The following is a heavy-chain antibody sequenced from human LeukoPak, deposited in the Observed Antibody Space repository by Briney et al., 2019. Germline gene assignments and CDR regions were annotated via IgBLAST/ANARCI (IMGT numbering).Heavy chain of an antibody. J-gene: IGHJ4*02. CDR2: INHSGST. CDR3: ARGGDYGDLRYFDY. V-gene: IGHV4-34*01. D-gene: IGHD4-17*01. Sequence: SETLSLTCAVYGGSFSGYYWSWIRQPPGKGLEWIGEINHSGSTNYNPSLKSRVTISVDTSKNQFSLKLSSVTAADTAVYYCARGGDYGDLRYFDYWGQGTLVTVSS. CDR1: GGSFSGYY.